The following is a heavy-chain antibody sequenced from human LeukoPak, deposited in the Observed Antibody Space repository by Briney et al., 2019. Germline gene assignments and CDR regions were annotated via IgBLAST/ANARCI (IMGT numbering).Heavy chain of an antibody. J-gene: IGHJ4*02. Sequence: GGSLRLSCAASGFTFDDYGMSWVRHAPGKGLEWVSGINWNGGSTGYADSVKGRFTISRDNAKNSLYLQMNSLRAEDTALYYCARVMEGSEWENFNFDYWSQGTLVTVSS. D-gene: IGHD1-26*01. CDR1: GFTFDDYG. CDR3: ARVMEGSEWENFNFDY. V-gene: IGHV3-20*04. CDR2: INWNGGST.